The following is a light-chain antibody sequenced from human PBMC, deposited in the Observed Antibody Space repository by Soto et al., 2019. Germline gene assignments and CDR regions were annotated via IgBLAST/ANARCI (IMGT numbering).Light chain of an antibody. J-gene: IGKJ1*01. Sequence: EILMTQSPATLSVSPGESATLSCRASQSVGRNLAWYQQKPGQPPRLLIYGASTRASGIPDRFSGSGSGTEFTLTINSLQPDDFATYYCQQYHIYSGTFGQGTKVDIK. CDR3: QQYHIYSGT. CDR1: QSVGRN. CDR2: GAS. V-gene: IGKV3D-15*01.